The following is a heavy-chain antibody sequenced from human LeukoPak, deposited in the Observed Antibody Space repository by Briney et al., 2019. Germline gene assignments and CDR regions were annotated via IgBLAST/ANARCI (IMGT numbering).Heavy chain of an antibody. V-gene: IGHV1-8*01. CDR3: ARGLRRMVRGARTTYYFDY. CDR1: GYTFTSYD. Sequence: ASVKVSCKASGYTFTSYDIHWVRQATGQGLEWMGWMNPNSGNTGYAQKFQGRVTMTRNTSISTAYMELSSLRSEDTAVYYCARGLRRMVRGARTTYYFDYWGQGTLVTVSS. J-gene: IGHJ4*02. D-gene: IGHD3-10*01. CDR2: MNPNSGNT.